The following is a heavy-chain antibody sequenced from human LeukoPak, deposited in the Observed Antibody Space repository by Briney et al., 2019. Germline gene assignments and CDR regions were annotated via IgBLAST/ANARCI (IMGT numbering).Heavy chain of an antibody. D-gene: IGHD4-17*01. CDR3: ARDLTTVTRALSDY. J-gene: IGHJ4*02. V-gene: IGHV1-18*01. Sequence: AASVKVSCKASGYTFTSYGITWVRQAPGQGLEWMGWISAYNGNTNCAQKLQGRVTMTTDTSTSTAYMELRSLRSDDTAVYYCARDLTTVTRALSDYWGQGTLVTVSS. CDR2: ISAYNGNT. CDR1: GYTFTSYG.